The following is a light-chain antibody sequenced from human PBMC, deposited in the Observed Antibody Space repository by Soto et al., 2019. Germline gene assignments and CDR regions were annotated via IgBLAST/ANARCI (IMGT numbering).Light chain of an antibody. Sequence: QSVLTQPPSASGSPGQSVTISCTGTSSDVGGYNYVSWYQQHPGKAPKLLIYDVSTRPSGVPDRFSGSKSGNTASLTVSGLQAEDEAAYYCSSYTGSDTAVFGGGTKLTVL. J-gene: IGLJ3*02. CDR2: DVS. V-gene: IGLV2-8*01. CDR3: SSYTGSDTAV. CDR1: SSDVGGYNY.